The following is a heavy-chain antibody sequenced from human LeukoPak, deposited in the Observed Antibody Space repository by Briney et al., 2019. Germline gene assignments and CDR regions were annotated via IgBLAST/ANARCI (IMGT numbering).Heavy chain of an antibody. V-gene: IGHV3-30-3*01. D-gene: IGHD3-10*01. CDR1: SSYA. Sequence: PGGSLRLSCAASSSYAMSWVRQAPGKGLEWVAVISYDGSNKYYADSVKGRFTISRDNSKNTLYLQMNSLRAEDTAVYYCARDQGLLWFGESAGMDVWGQGTTVTVSS. J-gene: IGHJ6*02. CDR2: ISYDGSNK. CDR3: ARDQGLLWFGESAGMDV.